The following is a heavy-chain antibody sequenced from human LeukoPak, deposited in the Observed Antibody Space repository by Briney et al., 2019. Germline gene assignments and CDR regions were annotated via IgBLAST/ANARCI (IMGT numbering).Heavy chain of an antibody. CDR1: RGSITDNY. J-gene: IGHJ4*02. V-gene: IGHV4-31*03. CDR2: IYYSGST. Sequence: SETLSLTCTVSRGSITDNYWSWIRQHPGKGLEWIGYIYYSGSTYYNPSLKSRVTISVDTSKNQFSLKLSSVTAADTAVYYCATLRGGLPTDWGQGTLVTVSS. D-gene: IGHD3-16*01. CDR3: ATLRGGLPTD.